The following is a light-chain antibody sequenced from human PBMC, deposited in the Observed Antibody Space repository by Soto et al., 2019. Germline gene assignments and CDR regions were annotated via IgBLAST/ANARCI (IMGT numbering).Light chain of an antibody. Sequence: QSALTQPRSVSGSPGQSVTISCTGTSSDVGGYNYVSWYQHHPGKAPELIIYDVSKWPSGVPDRFSGSKSGNTASLTISGLQAEDESDYYCCSYAGSYTVVFGGGTKVTVL. CDR2: DVS. CDR3: CSYAGSYTVV. V-gene: IGLV2-11*01. CDR1: SSDVGGYNY. J-gene: IGLJ2*01.